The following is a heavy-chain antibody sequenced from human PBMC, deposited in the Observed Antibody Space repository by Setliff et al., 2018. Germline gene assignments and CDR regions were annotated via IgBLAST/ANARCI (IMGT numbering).Heavy chain of an antibody. CDR3: ATTWSERYFDL. CDR2: INSRSSTI. CDR1: GLSFRDHF. V-gene: IGHV3-48*01. D-gene: IGHD1-7*01. Sequence: PGGSLRLSCAASGLSFRDHFMDWVRQAPGKGLEWVSYINSRSSTIFYADSVKGRFTISRDNAKNSLYLQMNGLRAEDTAVYYCATTWSERYFDLWGRGTLVTVSS. J-gene: IGHJ2*01.